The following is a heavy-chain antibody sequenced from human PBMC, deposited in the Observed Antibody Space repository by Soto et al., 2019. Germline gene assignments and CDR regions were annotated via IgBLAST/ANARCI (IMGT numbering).Heavy chain of an antibody. CDR2: IYYSGST. J-gene: IGHJ4*02. CDR3: ARATGTAMDY. CDR1: GGSISSYY. V-gene: IGHV4-59*01. Sequence: LSLTCTVSGGSISSYYWSWIRQPPGKGLEWIGYIYYSGSTNYNPSLKSRVTISVDTSKNQFSLKLSSVTAADTAVYYCARATGTAMDYWGQGTLVTVSS. D-gene: IGHD5-18*01.